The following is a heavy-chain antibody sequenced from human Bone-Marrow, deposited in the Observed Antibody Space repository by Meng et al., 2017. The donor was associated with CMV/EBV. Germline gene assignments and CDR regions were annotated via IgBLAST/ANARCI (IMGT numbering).Heavy chain of an antibody. CDR1: GFTFSNAW. CDR2: IKSKTDGGTT. V-gene: IGHV3-15*01. Sequence: GGSLRLSCAASGFTFSNAWMSWVRQAPGKGLEWVGRIKSKTDGGTTDYAAPVKGRFTISRDDSKNTLYLQMNSLKTEDTAVYYCTTDGTGDWPGAFDIWGQGTMVTVSS. D-gene: IGHD2-8*02. J-gene: IGHJ3*02. CDR3: TTDGTGDWPGAFDI.